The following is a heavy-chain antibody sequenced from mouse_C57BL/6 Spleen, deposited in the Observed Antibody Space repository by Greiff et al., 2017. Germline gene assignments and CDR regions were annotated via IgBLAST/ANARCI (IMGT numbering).Heavy chain of an antibody. V-gene: IGHV1-72*01. Sequence: QVQLQQPGAELVKPGASVTLSCKASGYTFTSYWMHWVKLRPGRGLEWIGRIDPNSGGTKYNEKFKSKATLTVDKPSSTACMQLSSLTSEDSAVFYCARAYSAMDYWGQGTSVTVSS. CDR1: GYTFTSYW. CDR3: ARAYSAMDY. CDR2: IDPNSGGT. J-gene: IGHJ4*01.